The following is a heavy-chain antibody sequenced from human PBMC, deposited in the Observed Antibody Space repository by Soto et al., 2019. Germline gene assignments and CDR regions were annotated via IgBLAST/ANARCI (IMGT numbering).Heavy chain of an antibody. D-gene: IGHD6-13*01. CDR3: ARDWVIAAAGTMDY. CDR1: GFTFSSYG. CDR2: IWYDGSNK. Sequence: PGGSLTLSCAASGFTFSSYGMHWVRQAPGKGLEWVAVIWYDGSNKYYADSVKGRFTISRDNSKNTLYLQMNSLRAEDTAVYYCARDWVIAAAGTMDYWGQGTRVTVSS. V-gene: IGHV3-33*01. J-gene: IGHJ4*02.